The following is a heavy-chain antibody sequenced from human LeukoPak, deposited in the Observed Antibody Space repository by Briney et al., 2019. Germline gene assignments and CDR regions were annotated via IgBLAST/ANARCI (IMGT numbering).Heavy chain of an antibody. Sequence: PSETLSLTCTVSGGSISSYYWSWIRQPPGKGLEWIGYIYHSGSTKYNPSLKSRVTISVDTSKNQFSLKLSSVTAANTAVYYCARDGYSGNDGLWGQGSLVTVSS. CDR2: IYHSGST. CDR1: GGSISSYY. J-gene: IGHJ4*02. D-gene: IGHD1-1*01. V-gene: IGHV4-59*01. CDR3: ARDGYSGNDGL.